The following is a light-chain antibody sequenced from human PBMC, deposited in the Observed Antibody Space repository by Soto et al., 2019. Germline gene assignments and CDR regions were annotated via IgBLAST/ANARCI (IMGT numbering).Light chain of an antibody. J-gene: IGKJ1*01. CDR1: HDIYND. V-gene: IGKV1-27*01. CDR3: QKSNSAPRT. Sequence: DVQMTQSPSSLSASVGDRVTITCRASHDIYNDLAWYQQKPGKVPKLLIYAASTLQSGVPSRFSGSGSGTDFTLTISSLKPEDVATYYCQKSNSAPRTFGQGTKVELK. CDR2: AAS.